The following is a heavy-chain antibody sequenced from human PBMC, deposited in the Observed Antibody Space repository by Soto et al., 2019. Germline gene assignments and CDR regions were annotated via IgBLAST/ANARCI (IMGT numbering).Heavy chain of an antibody. Sequence: GGSLRLSCAASGFTVSSNYMSWVRQAPGKGLEWVSVIYSGGSTYYADSVKGRFTISRDNSKNTLYLQMNSLRAEDTAVSYCARDSSSSLDAFDIWGQGTMVTVSS. CDR3: ARDSSSSLDAFDI. J-gene: IGHJ3*02. V-gene: IGHV3-53*01. CDR2: IYSGGST. CDR1: GFTVSSNY. D-gene: IGHD6-6*01.